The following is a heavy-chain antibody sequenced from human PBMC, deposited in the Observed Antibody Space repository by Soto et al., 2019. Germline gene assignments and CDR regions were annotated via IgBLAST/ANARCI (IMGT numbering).Heavy chain of an antibody. CDR2: IRKDGSQR. D-gene: IGHD6-25*01. CDR3: ARDVSPGSSGLYFDAFDM. CDR1: EFAFSSYW. J-gene: IGHJ3*02. Sequence: EVQLVESGGGLVQPGGSLTLSCAASEFAFSSYWMTWVRQAPGKGLEWVANIRKDGSQRSYLDSVRGRFTISRDNSKNSLYLQMNSVSAEDTALYFCARDVSPGSSGLYFDAFDMWGQGTMVTVSS. V-gene: IGHV3-7*05.